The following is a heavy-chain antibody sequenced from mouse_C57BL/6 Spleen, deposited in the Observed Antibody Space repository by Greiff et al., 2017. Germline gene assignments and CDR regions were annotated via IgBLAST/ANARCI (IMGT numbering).Heavy chain of an antibody. Sequence: EVKVVESGGGLVKPGGSLKLSCAASGFTFSSYAMSWVRQTPEKRLEWVATISDGGSYTYYPDNVKGRFPISRDNAKNNLYLQMSHLKSEDTAMYYCARDQRGGNYDYDGFAYWGQGTLVTVSA. CDR3: ARDQRGGNYDYDGFAY. D-gene: IGHD2-4*01. CDR2: ISDGGSYT. J-gene: IGHJ3*01. V-gene: IGHV5-4*01. CDR1: GFTFSSYA.